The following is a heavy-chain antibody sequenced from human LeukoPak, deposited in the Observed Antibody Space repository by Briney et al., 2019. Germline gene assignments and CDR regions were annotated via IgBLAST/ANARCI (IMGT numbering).Heavy chain of an antibody. CDR3: ARTVVVAATPYHFDY. D-gene: IGHD2-15*01. CDR1: GGSISSGGYY. J-gene: IGHJ4*02. CDR2: IYYSGST. Sequence: SQTLSLTCTVSGGSISSGGYYWSWIRQHPGKGLEWIGYIYYSGSTYYNPSLESRVTISVDTSKNQFSLKLSSVTAADTAVYYCARTVVVAATPYHFDYWGQGTLVTVSS. V-gene: IGHV4-31*03.